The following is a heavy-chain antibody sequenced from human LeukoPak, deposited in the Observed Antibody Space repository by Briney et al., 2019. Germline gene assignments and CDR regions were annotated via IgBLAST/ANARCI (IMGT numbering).Heavy chain of an antibody. Sequence: SETLSLTCTVSGGSVSSSSYYWGWTRRPPGRGLEWIGNIYYTGNTYYYNPSLKSRVTISVDTSKNQFSLKVSSVTAADTAVYYCARRGYGYYFDYWGQGTLVTVSS. V-gene: IGHV4-39*01. CDR1: GGSVSSSSYY. D-gene: IGHD5-18*01. J-gene: IGHJ4*02. CDR2: IYYTGNTY. CDR3: ARRGYGYYFDY.